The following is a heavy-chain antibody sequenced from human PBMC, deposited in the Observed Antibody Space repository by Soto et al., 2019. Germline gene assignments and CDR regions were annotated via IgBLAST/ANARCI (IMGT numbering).Heavy chain of an antibody. CDR1: ADSVSSNRNA. V-gene: IGHV6-1*01. Sequence: SQTLSLTCAIAADSVSSNRNAWNWIRQSPSRGLEWLGRTYYRSKWYNDYAVYVKSRVTINLDTSKNHFSLRLNSVTPEDTAVYYCARRNIRDHHHYLAMAVRGQGTTVTVSS. CDR2: TYYRSKWYN. CDR3: ARRNIRDHHHYLAMAV. D-gene: IGHD3-10*01. J-gene: IGHJ6*01.